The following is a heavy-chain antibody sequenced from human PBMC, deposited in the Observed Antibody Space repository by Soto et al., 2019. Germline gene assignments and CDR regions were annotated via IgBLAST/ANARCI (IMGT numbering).Heavy chain of an antibody. J-gene: IGHJ4*02. V-gene: IGHV5-10-1*01. CDR1: GYSFTSYW. D-gene: IGHD3-22*01. CDR2: IDPSDSYT. Sequence: ESLKISCKGSGYSFTSYWISWVRQMPGKGLEWMGRIDPSDSYTNYSPSFQGHVTISADKSISTAYLQWSSLKASDTAMYYCARTYSQSSVYDYWGQGARVTVSS. CDR3: ARTYSQSSVYDY.